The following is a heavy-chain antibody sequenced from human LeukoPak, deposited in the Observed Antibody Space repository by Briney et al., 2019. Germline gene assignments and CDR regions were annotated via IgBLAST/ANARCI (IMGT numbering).Heavy chain of an antibody. CDR3: ARGGLVSNWFDP. Sequence: SETLSLTCAVYGGSFSGYYWSWIRQPLGKGLEWIGEINHSGSTNYNPSLKSRVTISVDTSKNQFSLKLSSVTAADTAVYYCARGGLVSNWFDPWGQGTLVTVSS. J-gene: IGHJ5*02. CDR2: INHSGST. D-gene: IGHD6-6*01. CDR1: GGSFSGYY. V-gene: IGHV4-34*01.